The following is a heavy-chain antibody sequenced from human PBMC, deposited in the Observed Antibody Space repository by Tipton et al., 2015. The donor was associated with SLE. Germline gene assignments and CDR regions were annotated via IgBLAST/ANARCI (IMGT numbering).Heavy chain of an antibody. J-gene: IGHJ6*02. V-gene: IGHV3-7*01. CDR1: GFTFTGNW. D-gene: IGHD1-26*01. Sequence: SLRLSCAASGFTFTGNWMSWVRQAPGKGLEAVASIKQDGSEKYYVDSVKGRFTISRDNAKNLLYLQMNSLRAEDTAVYYCAGNLMVGAYYYYYYGMDVWGQGTTVTVSS. CDR3: AGNLMVGAYYYYYYGMDV. CDR2: IKQDGSEK.